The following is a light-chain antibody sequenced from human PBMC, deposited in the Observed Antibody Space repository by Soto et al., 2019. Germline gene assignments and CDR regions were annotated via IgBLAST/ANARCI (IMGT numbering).Light chain of an antibody. CDR2: QDS. V-gene: IGLV3-1*01. CDR1: KLGDKY. Sequence: SYELTQPPSVSVSPGQTASITCSGDKLGDKYACWYQRKPGQSPVLVIYQDSKRPSGIPERFSGCNSGNTATLTISGTQAMDEADYYCQAWDSSTAVVFGGGTKLTVL. CDR3: QAWDSSTAVV. J-gene: IGLJ2*01.